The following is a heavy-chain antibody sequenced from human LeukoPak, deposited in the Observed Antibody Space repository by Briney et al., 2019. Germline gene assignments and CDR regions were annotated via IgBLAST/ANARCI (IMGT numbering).Heavy chain of an antibody. V-gene: IGHV4-30-2*01. Sequence: PSETLSLTCAASGGSISSGGYSWSWIRQAPGKGLEWIGYIYHAGSTYYNPSLKSRVTLSVDRSKNQFSLKLRSVTAADTAVYYCARGGYSGYDFWFDPWGQGTLVTVSS. J-gene: IGHJ5*02. CDR3: ARGGYSGYDFWFDP. D-gene: IGHD5-12*01. CDR2: IYHAGST. CDR1: GGSISSGGYS.